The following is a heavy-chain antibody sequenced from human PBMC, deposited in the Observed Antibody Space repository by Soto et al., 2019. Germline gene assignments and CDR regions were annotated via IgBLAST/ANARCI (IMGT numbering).Heavy chain of an antibody. CDR3: ARGGGVGVAGSAAFDM. V-gene: IGHV1-2*02. J-gene: IGHJ3*02. Sequence: QLHLVQSGAVVKKPGASVTVSCSASGYPVTAYYMHWVRQAPGRGLEWMGGINPATGAAKYTQTFQGRVTLTRDPSTSTVFMELSGLTSEDPAGFYWARGGGVGVAGSAAFDMWGQGTLVTVSS. D-gene: IGHD3-3*01. CDR2: INPATGAA. CDR1: GYPVTAYY.